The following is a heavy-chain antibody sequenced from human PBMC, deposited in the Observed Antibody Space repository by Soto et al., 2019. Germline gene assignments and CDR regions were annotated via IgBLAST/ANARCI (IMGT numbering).Heavy chain of an antibody. CDR3: ARDAISMVRGTNNWFET. Sequence: EVQLLESGGGLVQPGGSLRLSCEASGFIFSDHAMSWVRQAPGKGLEWVSAISGNGIATYYADSVKGRSTISRDNSKNALYLQMNRLRGDDTAVYYCARDAISMVRGTNNWFETWGQGTLVTVSS. CDR1: GFIFSDHA. V-gene: IGHV3-23*01. CDR2: ISGNGIAT. J-gene: IGHJ5*02. D-gene: IGHD3-10*01.